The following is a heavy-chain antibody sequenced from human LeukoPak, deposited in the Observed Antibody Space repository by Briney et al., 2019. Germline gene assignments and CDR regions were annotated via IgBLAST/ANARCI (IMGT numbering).Heavy chain of an antibody. Sequence: GGSLRLSCAASGFIFSTYSMNWVRQAPGKGLEWVSSITGSYSHIYYADSVKGRFTISKDNAKNSLYLQMNSLRAEDTAVYYCARGAEYYYDSSGYFPFDYWGQGTLVTVSS. CDR3: ARGAEYYYDSSGYFPFDY. D-gene: IGHD3-22*01. CDR1: GFIFSTYS. CDR2: ITGSYSHI. V-gene: IGHV3-21*01. J-gene: IGHJ4*02.